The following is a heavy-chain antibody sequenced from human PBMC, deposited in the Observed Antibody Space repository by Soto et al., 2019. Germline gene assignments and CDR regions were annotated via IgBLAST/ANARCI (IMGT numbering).Heavy chain of an antibody. CDR3: PRGRDYGENVPSD. D-gene: IGHD4-17*01. J-gene: IGHJ1*01. Sequence: QVQLVQSGAEVKKPGASVRLSCKVSGDRFSNNYIHWVRQAPGQGLEWMGMINPGVASTSYEQRFQGRVTITRDTSTSTVYMELSSLSSEDTAVYYCPRGRDYGENVPSDWGQGTLVTVSS. CDR2: INPGVAST. CDR1: GDRFSNNY. V-gene: IGHV1-46*03.